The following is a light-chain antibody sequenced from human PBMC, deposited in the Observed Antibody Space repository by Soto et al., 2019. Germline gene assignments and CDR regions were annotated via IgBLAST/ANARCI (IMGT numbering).Light chain of an antibody. V-gene: IGLV1-51*01. CDR2: NDD. Sequence: QSVLTQPPSVSAAPGQKVTISCSGSSSNIETNPVSWYRHLPRTVPKLLIHNDDKRPSGIPDRFSGSKSGTSATLGITGLQTGDEADYYCGTWDASLSAGVFGGGTKLTVL. CDR1: SSNIETNP. J-gene: IGLJ2*01. CDR3: GTWDASLSAGV.